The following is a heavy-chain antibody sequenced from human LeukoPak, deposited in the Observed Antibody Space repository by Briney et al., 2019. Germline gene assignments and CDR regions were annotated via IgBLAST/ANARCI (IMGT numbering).Heavy chain of an antibody. V-gene: IGHV4-34*01. CDR1: GGSFSGYY. D-gene: IGHD6-19*01. CDR2: INHSGST. J-gene: IGHJ4*02. Sequence: SETLSLTCAVYGGSFSGYYWSWIRQPPGKGLEWIGEINHSGSTNYNPSLKSRVTISVDTSKNQFSLKLSSVTAADTAVYYCARASAVDLFDYWGQGTLVTVSS. CDR3: ARASAVDLFDY.